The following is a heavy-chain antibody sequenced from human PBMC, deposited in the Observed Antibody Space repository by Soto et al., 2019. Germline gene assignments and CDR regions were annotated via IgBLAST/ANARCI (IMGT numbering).Heavy chain of an antibody. V-gene: IGHV5-51*01. Sequence: GESLKISCKGSGYSFTIYWIGWVRQMPGKVLEWMGIISPGDSDTRYSPSFQCQVTISADKSISNAYLQWSSLKASDPARYYCASLLYYYDSSGYLPGAFDIWGQGTMVTVSS. J-gene: IGHJ3*02. CDR2: ISPGDSDT. CDR1: GYSFTIYW. CDR3: ASLLYYYDSSGYLPGAFDI. D-gene: IGHD3-22*01.